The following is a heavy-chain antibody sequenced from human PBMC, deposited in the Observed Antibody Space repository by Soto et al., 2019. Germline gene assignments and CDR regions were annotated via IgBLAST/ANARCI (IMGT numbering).Heavy chain of an antibody. CDR2: IWYDGSNK. V-gene: IGHV3-33*01. J-gene: IGHJ3*02. Sequence: GGSLRLSCAASGFTFSSYGMHWVRQTPGKGLEWVAVIWYDGSNKYYADSVKGRFTISRDNSKNTLYLQMNSLRAEDTAVYYCASTWLVPDVYAFDIWGQGTMVTVSS. CDR3: ASTWLVPDVYAFDI. D-gene: IGHD6-19*01. CDR1: GFTFSSYG.